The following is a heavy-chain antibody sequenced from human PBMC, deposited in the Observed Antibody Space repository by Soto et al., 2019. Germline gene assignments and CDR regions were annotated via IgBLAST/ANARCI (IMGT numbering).Heavy chain of an antibody. D-gene: IGHD4-17*01. CDR3: ARDTPRGDYAFDI. V-gene: IGHV1-2*04. CDR1: GYTFTGYY. CDR2: INPNSGGT. J-gene: IGHJ3*02. Sequence: ASVKVSCKASGYTFTGYYMHWVRQAPGQGLEWMGWINPNSGGTNYAQKFQGWVTMTRDTSISTAYMELSRLRSDDTAVYYCARDTPRGDYAFDIWGQGTMVTVSS.